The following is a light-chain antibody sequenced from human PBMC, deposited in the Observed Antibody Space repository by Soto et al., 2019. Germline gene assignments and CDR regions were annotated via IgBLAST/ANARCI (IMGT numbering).Light chain of an antibody. Sequence: EIVLTQSPATLSVSPGEGATLSCRASQGIGITLAWYQQKPGQTPRLLIYGASTRATGVPARFSGSGSGTDFILTINSLQSEDSATYFCQHYHDFQYTFGPGTKLEI. CDR2: GAS. CDR1: QGIGIT. V-gene: IGKV3-15*01. CDR3: QHYHDFQYT. J-gene: IGKJ2*01.